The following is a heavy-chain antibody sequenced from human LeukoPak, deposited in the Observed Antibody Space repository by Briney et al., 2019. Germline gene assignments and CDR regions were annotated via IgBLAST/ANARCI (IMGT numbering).Heavy chain of an antibody. CDR3: ARQEARDYYYEGLDY. CDR1: GFTFSSYG. Sequence: PGGSLRLSCAASGFTFSSYGMHWVRQAPGKGLEWVAFIRYDGSNKYYADSVKGRFTIDRDNSKNTVCLQMNSLRPDDTAIYFCARQEARDYYYEGLDYWGQGNLVTVSS. J-gene: IGHJ4*02. V-gene: IGHV3-30*02. CDR2: IRYDGSNK. D-gene: IGHD3-22*01.